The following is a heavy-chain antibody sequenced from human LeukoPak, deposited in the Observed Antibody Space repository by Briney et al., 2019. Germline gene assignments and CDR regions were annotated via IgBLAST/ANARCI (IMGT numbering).Heavy chain of an antibody. J-gene: IGHJ4*02. Sequence: GGSLRLSCAASGFTFSSYGMHWVRQAPGKGLEWVAFIRYDGSNKYYADSVKGRFTISRDNSRNSLYLQMNSLRAEDTAVYYCAKDPPYYDFWSGYLDYWGQGTVVTVPS. CDR3: AKDPPYYDFWSGYLDY. V-gene: IGHV3-30*02. D-gene: IGHD3-3*01. CDR1: GFTFSSYG. CDR2: IRYDGSNK.